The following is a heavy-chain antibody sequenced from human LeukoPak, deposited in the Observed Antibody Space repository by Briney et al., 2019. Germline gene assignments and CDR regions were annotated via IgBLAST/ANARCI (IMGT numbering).Heavy chain of an antibody. D-gene: IGHD6-13*01. J-gene: IGHJ5*02. CDR2: IIPIFGTA. Sequence: GSSVKVSCKASGGTFSSYAISWVRQAPGQGLEWMGWIIPIFGTANYAQKFQGRVTITADESTSTAYMELSSLRSEDTAVYYCASASSSYDWFDPWGQGTLVTVSS. CDR3: ASASSSYDWFDP. V-gene: IGHV1-69*01. CDR1: GGTFSSYA.